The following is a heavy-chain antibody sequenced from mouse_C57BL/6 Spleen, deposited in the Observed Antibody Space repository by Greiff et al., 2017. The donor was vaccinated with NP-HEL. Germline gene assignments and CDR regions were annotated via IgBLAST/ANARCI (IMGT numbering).Heavy chain of an antibody. CDR2: ISYDGSN. CDR3: ARDRRDAMDY. CDR1: GYSITSGYY. V-gene: IGHV3-6*01. J-gene: IGHJ4*01. Sequence: ESGPGLVKPSQSLSLTCSVTGYSITSGYYWNWIRQFPGNKLEWMGYISYDGSNNYNPSLKNRISITRDTSKNQFFLKLNSVTTEDTATYYCARDRRDAMDYWGQGTSVTVSS.